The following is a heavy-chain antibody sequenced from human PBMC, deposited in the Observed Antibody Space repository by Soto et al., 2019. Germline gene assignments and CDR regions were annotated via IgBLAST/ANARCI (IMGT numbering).Heavy chain of an antibody. V-gene: IGHV5-10-1*01. CDR3: ARRHPYGDSAYYYYYGMDV. CDR2: IDPSDSYT. J-gene: IGHJ6*02. Sequence: PGESLKISCKGSGYSFTSYWISWVRQMPGKGLEWMGRIDPSDSYTNYSPSFQGHVTISADKSISTAYLQWSSLKASDTAMYYCARRHPYGDSAYYYYYGMDVWGQGTTVTVSS. D-gene: IGHD4-17*01. CDR1: GYSFTSYW.